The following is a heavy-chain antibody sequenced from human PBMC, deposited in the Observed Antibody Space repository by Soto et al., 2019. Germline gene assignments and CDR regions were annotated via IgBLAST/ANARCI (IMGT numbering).Heavy chain of an antibody. CDR3: AKDIIEYYDFWSGSYYMDV. Sequence: GGSLRLSCAASGFTFSSYVMSWVRQAPGKGLEWGSAISGSGGSTYYADSVKGRFTISRDNSKNTLYLQMNSLRAEDTAVYYCAKDIIEYYDFWSGSYYMDVWGNGTTVTVSS. CDR2: ISGSGGST. J-gene: IGHJ6*03. CDR1: GFTFSSYV. V-gene: IGHV3-23*01. D-gene: IGHD3-3*01.